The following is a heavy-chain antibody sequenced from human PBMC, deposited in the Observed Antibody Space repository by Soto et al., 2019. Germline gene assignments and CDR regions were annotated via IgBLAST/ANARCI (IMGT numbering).Heavy chain of an antibody. J-gene: IGHJ6*02. V-gene: IGHV4-34*01. Sequence: PSETLSLTCAVYGGSFSGYYWSWIRQPPGKGLEWIGEINHSGSTNYNPSLKSRVTISVDTSKNQFSLKLSSVTAADTAVYYCASQPSPYYYNGMDVWGQGTTVTVSS. CDR1: GGSFSGYY. CDR3: ASQPSPYYYNGMDV. CDR2: INHSGST.